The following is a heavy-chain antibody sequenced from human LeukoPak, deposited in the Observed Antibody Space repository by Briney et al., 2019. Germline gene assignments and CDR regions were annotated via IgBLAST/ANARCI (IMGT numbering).Heavy chain of an antibody. CDR1: GFAFSDYY. V-gene: IGHV3-11*04. J-gene: IGHJ4*02. CDR2: ISSSGSTM. Sequence: GGSLRLSCAASGFAFSDYYMSWIRQSPGKGLEWVSYISSSGSTMYYADSVKGRFTISRDNAKNSLYLQMNSLRVEDTAVYYCARAGRGFSYGSSDYWGQGTLVTVSS. D-gene: IGHD5-18*01. CDR3: ARAGRGFSYGSSDY.